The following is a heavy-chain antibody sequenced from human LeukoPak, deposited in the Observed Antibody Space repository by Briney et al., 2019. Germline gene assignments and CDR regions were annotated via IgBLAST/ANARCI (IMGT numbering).Heavy chain of an antibody. CDR3: ARASNWGSFDY. D-gene: IGHD7-27*01. CDR1: GGTFSSYT. Sequence: SVKLSCKASGGTFSSYTISWVRQAPGQGLEWIGRIIPILGIANYAQKFQGRVTITADKSTSTAYMELSSLRSEDTAVYYCARASNWGSFDYWGQGTLVTVSS. V-gene: IGHV1-69*02. CDR2: IIPILGIA. J-gene: IGHJ4*02.